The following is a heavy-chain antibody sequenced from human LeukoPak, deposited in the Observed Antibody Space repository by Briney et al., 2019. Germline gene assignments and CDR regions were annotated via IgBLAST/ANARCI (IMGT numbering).Heavy chain of an antibody. CDR1: GYTFTNYY. CDR2: INPSGGST. D-gene: IGHD1-26*01. J-gene: IGHJ4*02. Sequence: ASVTVSCKASGYTFTNYYLHWVRQAPGQGLEWMGIINPSGGSTSYEQKFQGRVTLTRDTSTSTVYMDLSSLRSEDTAVYYCARDIQGTGSNIDYWGQGTLVTVSS. V-gene: IGHV1-46*01. CDR3: ARDIQGTGSNIDY.